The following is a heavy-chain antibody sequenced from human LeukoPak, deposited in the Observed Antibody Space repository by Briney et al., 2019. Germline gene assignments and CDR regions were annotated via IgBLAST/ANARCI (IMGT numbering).Heavy chain of an antibody. V-gene: IGHV4-59*08. Sequence: SETLSFTCTVSGGSISSNYWSWIRQPPGKGLEWIGYIYSSGSATYNPSLRSRVTISVDTSKNEFSLRLSSVTAADTAVYYCARHGTWNLDYWGQGTLVTVSS. CDR2: IYSSGSA. D-gene: IGHD1-1*01. CDR3: ARHGTWNLDY. J-gene: IGHJ4*02. CDR1: GGSISSNY.